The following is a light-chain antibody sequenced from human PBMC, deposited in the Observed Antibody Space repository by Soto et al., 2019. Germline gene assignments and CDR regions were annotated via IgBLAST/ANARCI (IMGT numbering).Light chain of an antibody. Sequence: DIQMTQSPSSVSASVGDRVTITCRASQGISNWLAWYQQKPGQAPKLLIYAAFNLQSGVPSRFSGSGSGTDFSLIISSLQPEDFATYYCQQANSFPWTFGQGTKVEIK. CDR1: QGISNW. J-gene: IGKJ1*01. CDR2: AAF. CDR3: QQANSFPWT. V-gene: IGKV1-12*02.